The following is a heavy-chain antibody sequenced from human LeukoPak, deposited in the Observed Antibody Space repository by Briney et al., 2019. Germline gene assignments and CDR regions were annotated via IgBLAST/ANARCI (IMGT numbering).Heavy chain of an antibody. CDR1: GFTFSSYE. D-gene: IGHD4-17*01. CDR3: AREFLPYGDSVNWAHNLFDP. J-gene: IGHJ5*02. CDR2: ISSSGTTI. V-gene: IGHV3-48*03. Sequence: QTGGSLRLSCAASGFTFSSYEMHWVRQAPGKGLEWVSYISSSGTTIYYADSVKGRFTISRDNAKNSLYLQMNSLRAEDTAVYYCAREFLPYGDSVNWAHNLFDPWGQGVLVTVSS.